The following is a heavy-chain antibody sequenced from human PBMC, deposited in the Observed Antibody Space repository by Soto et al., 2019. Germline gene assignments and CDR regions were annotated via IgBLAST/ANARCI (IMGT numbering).Heavy chain of an antibody. D-gene: IGHD4-17*01. CDR2: ISGSGGST. V-gene: IGHV3-23*01. J-gene: IGHJ4*02. Sequence: EVQLLESGGGLVQPGGSLRLSCAASGFTFSSYAMSWVRQAPGKGLEWVSAISGSGGSTYYADSVKGRFTISRDNSKNTLYLQMNSLRAEDTAVYYCAIQPMTTVTTSPYIDYWGQGTLVTVSS. CDR1: GFTFSSYA. CDR3: AIQPMTTVTTSPYIDY.